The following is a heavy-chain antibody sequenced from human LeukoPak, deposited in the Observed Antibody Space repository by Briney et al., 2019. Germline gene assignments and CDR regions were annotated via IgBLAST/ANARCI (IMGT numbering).Heavy chain of an antibody. V-gene: IGHV1-8*01. CDR3: ARGPRNDP. CDR2: VHPNGGNT. Sequence: ASVKVSCKTSGYPFTTWEVNWVRQAAGQGLEWMGWVHPNGGNTAYAQKFQGRVTMTRDTSISTAYMELSGLTSDDTAVYFCARGPRNDPWGQGTLVAVSS. CDR1: GYPFTTWE. J-gene: IGHJ5*02. D-gene: IGHD1-14*01.